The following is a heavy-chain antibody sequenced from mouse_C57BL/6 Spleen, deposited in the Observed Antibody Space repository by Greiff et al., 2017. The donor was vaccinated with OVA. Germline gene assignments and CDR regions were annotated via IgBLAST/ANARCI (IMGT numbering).Heavy chain of an antibody. CDR2: ISYDGSN. CDR3: ARHYGYDAFDY. V-gene: IGHV3-6*01. CDR1: GYSITSGYY. J-gene: IGHJ2*01. D-gene: IGHD2-2*01. Sequence: EVKLMESGPGLVKPSQSLSLTCSVTGYSITSGYYWNWIRQFPGNKLEWMGYISYDGSNNYNPSLKNRISITRDTSKNQFFLKLNSVTTEDTATYYCARHYGYDAFDYWGQGTTLTVSS.